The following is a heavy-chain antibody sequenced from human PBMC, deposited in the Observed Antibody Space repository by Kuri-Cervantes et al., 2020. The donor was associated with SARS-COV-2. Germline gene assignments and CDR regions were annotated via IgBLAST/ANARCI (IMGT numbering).Heavy chain of an antibody. J-gene: IGHJ3*02. CDR2: INSDGSST. Sequence: GESLKFSCAASGSTFSSYWMHWVRQAPGKGLVWVSRINSDGSSTSYADSVKGRFTISRDNAKNTLYLQMNSLRAEDTAVYYCAREGYYYDSTEANREGINAFDIWGQGTMVTVSS. V-gene: IGHV3-74*01. CDR1: GSTFSSYW. D-gene: IGHD3-22*01. CDR3: AREGYYYDSTEANREGINAFDI.